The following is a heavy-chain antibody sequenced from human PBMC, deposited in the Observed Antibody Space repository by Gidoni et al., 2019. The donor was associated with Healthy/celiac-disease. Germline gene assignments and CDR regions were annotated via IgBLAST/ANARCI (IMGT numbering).Heavy chain of an antibody. CDR3: ASGEFGELLGGWFDP. CDR2: SEHSGST. V-gene: IGHV4-38-2*01. CDR1: GYSISSGYY. J-gene: IGHJ5*02. D-gene: IGHD3-10*01. Sequence: QVQLQESGPGLVKPSETLYITCAVSGYSISSGYYWGWIRQPPGKGREWIGSSEHSGSTYYNPSLKSRVTISADTSKYRFSMKWSSVTAADTVVYSCASGEFGELLGGWFDPWGQRTLVTVSS.